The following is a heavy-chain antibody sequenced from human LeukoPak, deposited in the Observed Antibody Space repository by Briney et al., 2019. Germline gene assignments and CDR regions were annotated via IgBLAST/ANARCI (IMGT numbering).Heavy chain of an antibody. J-gene: IGHJ4*02. D-gene: IGHD5-24*01. V-gene: IGHV4-59*01. CDR3: ARHGRDGYNYGPVVYY. CDR1: GDSISSYY. Sequence: KASETLSLTCTVSGDSISSYYWSWIRQPPGKGLEWIGYIYYSGSTKYNPSLKSRVTISVDTSKNQFSLKLNSVTAADTAVYYCARHGRDGYNYGPVVYYWGQGTLVTVSS. CDR2: IYYSGST.